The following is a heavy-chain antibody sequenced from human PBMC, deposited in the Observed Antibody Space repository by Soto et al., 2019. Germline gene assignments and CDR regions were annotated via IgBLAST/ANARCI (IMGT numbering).Heavy chain of an antibody. D-gene: IGHD6-19*01. J-gene: IGHJ3*02. Sequence: RLSCTASGFTFGDYAMSWVRQAPGKGLEWVGFIRSKAYGGTTEYAASVKGRFTISRDDSKSIAYLQMNSLKTEDTAVYYCTRDPGIAVAGVVTDAFDIWGQGTMVTVSS. CDR1: GFTFGDYA. CDR2: IRSKAYGGTT. V-gene: IGHV3-49*04. CDR3: TRDPGIAVAGVVTDAFDI.